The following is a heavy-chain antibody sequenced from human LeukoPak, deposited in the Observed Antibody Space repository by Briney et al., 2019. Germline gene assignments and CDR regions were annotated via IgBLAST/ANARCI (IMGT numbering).Heavy chain of an antibody. Sequence: PSETLSLTCTVSGGSISSYYWSWIRQPPGKGLEWIGYIYYSGSTNYNPSLKSRVTISVDTSKNQFSLKLSSVTAADTAVYYCARANLGGYYDSSGYYYESNWFDPWGQGTLVTVSS. V-gene: IGHV4-59*01. J-gene: IGHJ5*02. CDR3: ARANLGGYYDSSGYYYESNWFDP. D-gene: IGHD3-22*01. CDR1: GGSISSYY. CDR2: IYYSGST.